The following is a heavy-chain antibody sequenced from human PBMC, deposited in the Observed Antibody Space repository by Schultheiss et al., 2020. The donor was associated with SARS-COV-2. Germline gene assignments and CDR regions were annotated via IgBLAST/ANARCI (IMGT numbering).Heavy chain of an antibody. CDR1: GDSFSSISFL. D-gene: IGHD3-22*01. CDR3: ARGRVYYYDSSGYALDY. CDR2: IYYSGST. V-gene: IGHV4-61*05. J-gene: IGHJ4*02. Sequence: SQTLSLTCTVSGDSFSSISFLWGWIRQPPGKGLEWIGYIYYSGSTNYNPSLKSRVTISVDTSKNQFSLKLSSVTAADTAVYYCARGRVYYYDSSGYALDYWGQGTLVTVSS.